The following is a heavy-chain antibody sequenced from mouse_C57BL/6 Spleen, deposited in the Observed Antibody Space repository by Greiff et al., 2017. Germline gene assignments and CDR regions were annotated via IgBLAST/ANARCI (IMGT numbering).Heavy chain of an antibody. J-gene: IGHJ1*03. CDR1: GYAFTNYL. D-gene: IGHD2-3*01. CDR3: ARNDDGYYVRWYFDV. CDR2: INPGSGGT. Sequence: QVQLQQSGAELVRPGTSVKVSCKASGYAFTNYLIEWVKQRPGQGLEWIGVINPGSGGTNYNEKFKGKATLTADKSSSTAYMQLSSLTSEDAGVYFCARNDDGYYVRWYFDVWGTGTTVTVSS. V-gene: IGHV1-54*01.